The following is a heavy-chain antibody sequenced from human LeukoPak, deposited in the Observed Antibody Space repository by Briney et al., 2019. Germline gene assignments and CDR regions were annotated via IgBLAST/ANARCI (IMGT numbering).Heavy chain of an antibody. Sequence: ASVKVSCKASGYTFTGYYMHWVRQAPGQGLEWMGWINPNSGGTNYAQKFQGRVTMTRDTSISTAYMELSRLRSDDTAVYYCARDPTVTTGRINHFDYWGQGTLVTVSS. D-gene: IGHD4-17*01. CDR1: GYTFTGYY. J-gene: IGHJ4*02. V-gene: IGHV1-2*02. CDR2: INPNSGGT. CDR3: ARDPTVTTGRINHFDY.